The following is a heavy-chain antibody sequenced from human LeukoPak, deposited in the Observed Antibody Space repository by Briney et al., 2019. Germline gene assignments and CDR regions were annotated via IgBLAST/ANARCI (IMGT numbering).Heavy chain of an antibody. CDR2: IYYSGST. V-gene: IGHV4-39*02. D-gene: IGHD3-16*01. CDR3: ARGVEIGVDY. CDR1: GGSISSSSYY. J-gene: IGHJ4*02. Sequence: ETLSLTCTVSGGSISSSSYYWGWIRQPPGKGLEWIGSIYYSGSTYYTPSLKSRVTISVNTSKNHFSLRLSSVTAADTAVYYCARGVEIGVDYWGQGTLVTVSS.